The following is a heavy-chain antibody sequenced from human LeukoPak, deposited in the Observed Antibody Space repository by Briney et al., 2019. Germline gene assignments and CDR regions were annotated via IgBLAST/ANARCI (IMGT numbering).Heavy chain of an antibody. CDR2: IKQDGSEK. V-gene: IGHV3-7*01. Sequence: PGGSLRLSCAASGFTFSSYWMSWVRQAPGKGLEWVANIKQDGSEKYYVDSVKGRFTISRDNAKNSLYLQMNSLRAEDTAVYYCARDSTTVILYYYYHGMDVWGQGTTVTVSS. CDR3: ARDSTTVILYYYYHGMDV. J-gene: IGHJ6*02. D-gene: IGHD4-11*01. CDR1: GFTFSSYW.